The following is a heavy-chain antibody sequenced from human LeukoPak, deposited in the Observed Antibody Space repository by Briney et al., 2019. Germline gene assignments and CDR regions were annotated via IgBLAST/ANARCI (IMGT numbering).Heavy chain of an antibody. Sequence: PGGSLRLSCAASGFTFSSYAVSWARQAPGQGLEWGSAISGSGGSTYYADSVKGRFTISRDNSKNTLYLQMNSLRAEDTAVYYCAKDEYYYDSSGYYPFFDYWGQGTLVTVSS. D-gene: IGHD3-22*01. CDR2: ISGSGGST. CDR1: GFTFSSYA. V-gene: IGHV3-23*01. J-gene: IGHJ4*02. CDR3: AKDEYYYDSSGYYPFFDY.